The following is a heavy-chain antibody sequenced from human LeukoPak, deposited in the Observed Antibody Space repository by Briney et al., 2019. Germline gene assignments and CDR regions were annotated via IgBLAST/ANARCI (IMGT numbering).Heavy chain of an antibody. Sequence: GASVKVSCKASGYTFTSYGISWVRQAPGQGLEWMGWISAYNGNTNYAQKLQGRVTMTTGTSTSTAYMELRSLRSDDTAVYYCARDRLVVVVAAIMGAFDIWGQGTMATVSS. CDR3: ARDRLVVVVAAIMGAFDI. J-gene: IGHJ3*02. CDR2: ISAYNGNT. D-gene: IGHD2-15*01. CDR1: GYTFTSYG. V-gene: IGHV1-18*01.